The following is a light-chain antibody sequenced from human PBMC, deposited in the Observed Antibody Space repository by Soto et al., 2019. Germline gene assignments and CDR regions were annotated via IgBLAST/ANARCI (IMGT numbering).Light chain of an antibody. J-gene: IGLJ3*02. CDR3: QSYDSSNHKV. CDR2: EDN. V-gene: IGLV6-57*04. Sequence: NFMLTQPHSVSESPGKTVTVSCTRSSGSIASNSVQWYQQRPGSAPTTVIYEDNLRPSGVPDRFSGSIDSSSNSASLTISGLKTEDEADYYCQSYDSSNHKVFGGGTQLTVL. CDR1: SGSIASNS.